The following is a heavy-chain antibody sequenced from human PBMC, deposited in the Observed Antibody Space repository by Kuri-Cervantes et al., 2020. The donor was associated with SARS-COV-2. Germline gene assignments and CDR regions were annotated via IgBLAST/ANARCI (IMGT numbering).Heavy chain of an antibody. J-gene: IGHJ6*03. V-gene: IGHV1-18*01. Sequence: ASVKVSCKASGYTFTSYGISWVRQAPGQGLEWMGWISAYNGNTNYAQKLQGRVTMTTDTSTSTAYMELRSLGSDDTAVYYCARDSVATIEGYYYYYMDVWGKGTTVTVSS. CDR1: GYTFTSYG. CDR3: ARDSVATIEGYYYYYMDV. CDR2: ISAYNGNT. D-gene: IGHD5-12*01.